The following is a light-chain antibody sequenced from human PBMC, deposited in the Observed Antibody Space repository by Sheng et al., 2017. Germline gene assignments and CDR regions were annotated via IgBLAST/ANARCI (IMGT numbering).Light chain of an antibody. Sequence: IQLTQSPSSLSASVGDRVTITCRASQGISSYLAWYQQKPGKAPKLLIYAASTLQSGVPSRFSGSGSGTEFTLTISSLQPHDFATYYCQQYNSYSRTFGQGTKVEIK. CDR1: QGISSY. CDR3: QQYNSYSRT. CDR2: AAS. V-gene: IGKV1-9*01. J-gene: IGKJ1*01.